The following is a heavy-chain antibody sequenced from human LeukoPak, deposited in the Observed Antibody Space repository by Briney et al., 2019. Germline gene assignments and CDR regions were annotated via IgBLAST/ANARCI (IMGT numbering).Heavy chain of an antibody. Sequence: PGGSLRLSCAASGFTLSSYWMHWVRQAPGKGLVWVSRINSDGSSTSYADSVKGRFTISRDNAKNTLYLQMNSLRAEDTAVYYCAREDSSSGWYGGLDYWGQGTLVTVSS. V-gene: IGHV3-74*01. J-gene: IGHJ4*02. CDR2: INSDGSST. CDR3: AREDSSSGWYGGLDY. CDR1: GFTLSSYW. D-gene: IGHD6-19*01.